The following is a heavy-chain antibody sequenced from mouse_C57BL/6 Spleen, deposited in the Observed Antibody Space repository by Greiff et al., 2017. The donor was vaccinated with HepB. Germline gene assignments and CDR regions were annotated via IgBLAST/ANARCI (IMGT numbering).Heavy chain of an antibody. J-gene: IGHJ1*03. Sequence: QVHVKQSGAELVRPGTSVKMSCKASGYTFTNYWIGWAKQRPGHGLEWIGDIYPGGGYTNYNEKFKGKATLTADKSSSTAYMQFSSLTSEDSAIYYCARLAYYSIFNWYFDVWGTGTTVTVSS. V-gene: IGHV1-63*01. D-gene: IGHD2-5*01. CDR3: ARLAYYSIFNWYFDV. CDR2: IYPGGGYT. CDR1: GYTFTNYW.